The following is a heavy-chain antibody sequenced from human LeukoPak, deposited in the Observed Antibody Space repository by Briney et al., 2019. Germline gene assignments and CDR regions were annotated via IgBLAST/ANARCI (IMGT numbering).Heavy chain of an antibody. CDR1: GVSISSAGYH. CDR2: IYYSGTT. J-gene: IGHJ4*01. CDR3: EREGGEGNYLDD. Sequence: PSETLSLTCTVSGVSISSAGYHWSRLRQHPGKGLESLGSIYYSGTTYYNPSLKRLVTISVDTSNNQFSQKLSPVTAANTAVYYCEREGGEGNYLDDWVEGTLVTVSS. V-gene: IGHV4-31*01. D-gene: IGHD2-15*01.